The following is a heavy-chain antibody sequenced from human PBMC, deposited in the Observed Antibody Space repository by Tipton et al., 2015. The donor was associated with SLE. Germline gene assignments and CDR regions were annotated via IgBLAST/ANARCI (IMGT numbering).Heavy chain of an antibody. CDR1: GFTFIDYY. Sequence: SLRLSCEGSGFTFIDYYMNWIRQAPGKGLEWVSYISSSGSTIYYADSVKGRFTISRDNSKNTLYLQMNSLRAEDTAVYYCARARYTTGGAFDIWGQGTMVTVSS. CDR3: ARARYTTGGAFDI. V-gene: IGHV3-11*01. J-gene: IGHJ3*02. D-gene: IGHD3-16*02. CDR2: ISSSGSTI.